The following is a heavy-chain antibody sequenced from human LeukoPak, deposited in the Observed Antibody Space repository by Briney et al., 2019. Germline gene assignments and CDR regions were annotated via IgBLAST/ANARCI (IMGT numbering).Heavy chain of an antibody. CDR1: GGTFNNSA. J-gene: IGHJ5*02. Sequence: SVKVSCKTSGGTFNNSAISWVRQAPGQGLDWLGGIIPLFGTAGYAQKFQGRVTITKDEYTRTVYLELTSLTSDDTAVYYCARDVHGDYGSGWFDPWGQGTLVSVSS. CDR2: IIPLFGTA. D-gene: IGHD4-17*01. V-gene: IGHV1-69*05. CDR3: ARDVHGDYGSGWFDP.